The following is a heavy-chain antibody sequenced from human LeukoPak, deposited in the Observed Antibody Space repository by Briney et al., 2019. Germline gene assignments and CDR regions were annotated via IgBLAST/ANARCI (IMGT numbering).Heavy chain of an antibody. J-gene: IGHJ4*02. D-gene: IGHD6-13*01. CDR2: IIPIFGTT. V-gene: IGHV1-69*05. CDR3: ARIHGYPYYFDY. Sequence: SVKVSCKASGYTFTSYGISWVRQAPGQGLEWMGGIIPIFGTTNYAQKFQGRVTITTDESTSTAYMELSSLRSEDTAVYYCARIHGYPYYFDYWGQGTLVTVSS. CDR1: GYTFTSYG.